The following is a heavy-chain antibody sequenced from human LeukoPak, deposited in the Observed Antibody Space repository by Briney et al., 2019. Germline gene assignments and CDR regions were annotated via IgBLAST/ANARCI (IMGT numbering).Heavy chain of an antibody. V-gene: IGHV1-8*01. D-gene: IGHD2-15*01. CDR2: MNPNMGNT. Sequence: ASLKVSCKASGYTFTSYDINWVRQATGQGLEWMGWMNPNMGNTGYAQKLQGRVTMTRNTSRSTDYMEMSSLRSEDTAVYYCARGRDLRVYIVVVVAAHNWFDPWGQGTLVTVSS. CDR3: ARGRDLRVYIVVVVAAHNWFDP. CDR1: GYTFTSYD. J-gene: IGHJ5*02.